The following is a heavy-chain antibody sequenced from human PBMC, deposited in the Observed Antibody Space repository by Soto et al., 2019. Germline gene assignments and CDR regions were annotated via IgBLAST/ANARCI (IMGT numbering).Heavy chain of an antibody. Sequence: QVQLVQSGAEVKKPGASVKVSCKPSGHTFTAYYIHWVRQAPGQGREWMGWINPNSGDTNYSQKFKGRVTMTRDTSIRTVYMELSGLRSDDTAVYYCARARVRFLDWVPDHYYYTMDGWGQGTTVTVSS. CDR2: INPNSGDT. V-gene: IGHV1-2*02. J-gene: IGHJ6*02. CDR1: GHTFTAYY. D-gene: IGHD3-3*01. CDR3: ARARVRFLDWVPDHYYYTMDG.